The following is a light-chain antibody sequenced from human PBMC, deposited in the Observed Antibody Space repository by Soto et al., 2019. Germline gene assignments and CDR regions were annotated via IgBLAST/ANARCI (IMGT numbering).Light chain of an antibody. V-gene: IGKV3-20*01. CDR1: QTVRNNY. CDR3: QQYGSSGT. Sequence: EFVLTQSPGTLSLSPGEIATLSCRASQTVRNNYLAWYQQKPGQAPRLLIYGATNRATGIPGRCSGSGSGTDFTLTISRLAPEDFAVYYCQQYGSSGTFSQGTKVDI. J-gene: IGKJ1*01. CDR2: GAT.